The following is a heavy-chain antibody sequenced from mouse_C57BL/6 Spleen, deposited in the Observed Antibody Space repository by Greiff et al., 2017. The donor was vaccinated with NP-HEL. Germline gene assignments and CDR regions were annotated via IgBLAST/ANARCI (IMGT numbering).Heavy chain of an antibody. J-gene: IGHJ3*01. CDR1: GFTFSSYA. V-gene: IGHV5-4*01. Sequence: EVKLVESGGGLVKPGGSLKLSCAASGFTFSSYAMSWVRQTPEKRLEWVATISDGGSYTYYPDNVKGRFTISRDNAKNNLYLQMSHLKSEDTAMYYCARERVRTGTAWFAYWGQGTLVTVSA. CDR3: ARERVRTGTAWFAY. CDR2: ISDGGSYT. D-gene: IGHD4-1*01.